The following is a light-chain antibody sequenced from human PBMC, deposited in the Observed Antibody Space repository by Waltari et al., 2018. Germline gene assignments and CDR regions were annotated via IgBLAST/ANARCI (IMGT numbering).Light chain of an antibody. J-gene: IGKJ2*01. CDR3: QQYDNLPMYT. CDR1: QDISNY. Sequence: DIQMTQSPSSLSASVGDRVTITCQASQDISNYLNWYQQKPGKAPKLLIYDASNLETGFPSRFSGSGSGIDFTFTISSLQPEDIATYYCQQYDNLPMYTFGQGTKLEIK. CDR2: DAS. V-gene: IGKV1-33*01.